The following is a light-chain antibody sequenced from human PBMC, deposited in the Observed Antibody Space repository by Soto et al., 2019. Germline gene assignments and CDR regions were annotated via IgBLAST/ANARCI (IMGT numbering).Light chain of an antibody. J-gene: IGLJ2*01. CDR3: AAWDDSLNGPV. CDR2: YDD. CDR1: SSNIGNNA. V-gene: IGLV1-36*01. Sequence: QSVLTQPPSVSEAPRQRVTISCSGSSSNIGNNAVNWYQQLPGKAPKLLIYYDDRLPSGVSDRFSGSKSGTSASLAISGLQSEDEGDYYCAAWDDSLNGPVFGGGTKLTVL.